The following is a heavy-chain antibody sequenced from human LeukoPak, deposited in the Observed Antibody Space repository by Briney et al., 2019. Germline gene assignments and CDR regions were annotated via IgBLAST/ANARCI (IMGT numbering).Heavy chain of an antibody. V-gene: IGHV4-61*08. Sequence: PWETLSLTCTVSGDPISSHSDYKWPWIRQPPGKGLERIGYIYYSGSTNYNPSLKSRVTISVDTSKNQFSLKLTSVTAADTAVYFCAREYSGFDYWGQGTLVTVSS. J-gene: IGHJ4*02. D-gene: IGHD5-12*01. CDR1: GDPISSHSDY. CDR2: IYYSGST. CDR3: AREYSGFDY.